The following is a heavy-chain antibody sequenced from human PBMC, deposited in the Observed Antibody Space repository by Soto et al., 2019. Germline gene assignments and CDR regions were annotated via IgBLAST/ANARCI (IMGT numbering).Heavy chain of an antibody. D-gene: IGHD3-3*01. J-gene: IGHJ6*03. CDR1: GGSFSGYY. CDR3: ARLLEWTPHPRLTNYYYMDV. V-gene: IGHV4-34*01. Sequence: SETLSLTCAVYGGSFSGYYWSWIRQPPGKGLEWIGEINHSGSTNYNPSLKSRVTISVDTSKNQFSLKLSSVTAADTAVYYCARLLEWTPHPRLTNYYYMDVWGKGTTVTVSS. CDR2: INHSGST.